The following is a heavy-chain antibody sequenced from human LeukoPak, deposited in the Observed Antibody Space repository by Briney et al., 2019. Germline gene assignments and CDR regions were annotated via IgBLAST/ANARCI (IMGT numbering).Heavy chain of an antibody. Sequence: PSETLSLTCTVSGDSISSAGYYWSWIRQHPGKGLEWIGYIYYSGNTYYNPSLKSRVSISVDTSENQFSLKLSSVTAADTAVYFCACALAYSGYDLWGQGTLVTVSS. J-gene: IGHJ5*02. V-gene: IGHV4-31*03. D-gene: IGHD5-12*01. CDR2: IYYSGNT. CDR3: ACALAYSGYDL. CDR1: GDSISSAGYY.